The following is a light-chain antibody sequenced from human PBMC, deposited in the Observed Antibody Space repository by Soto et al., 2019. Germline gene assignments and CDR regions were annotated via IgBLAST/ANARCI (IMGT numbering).Light chain of an antibody. J-gene: IGLJ1*01. CDR1: SSDVGGYNY. Sequence: QSALTQPASVSGSPGQSIPISCTGTSSDVGGYNYVSWYQQHPGKATKLMIYDVSNRPSGVSNRFSGSKSGNTASLTISGLQAEDEADYYCSSYTSSSTLYVFGTGTKLTVL. CDR2: DVS. CDR3: SSYTSSSTLYV. V-gene: IGLV2-14*01.